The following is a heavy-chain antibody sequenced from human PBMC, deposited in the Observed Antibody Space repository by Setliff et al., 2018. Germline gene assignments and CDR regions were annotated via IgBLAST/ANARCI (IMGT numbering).Heavy chain of an antibody. CDR1: GGTFSDNA. D-gene: IGHD4-4*01. J-gene: IGHJ4*02. V-gene: IGHV1-69*13. CDR2: IIATVGGV. CDR3: ARDPRDVYRRGGDC. Sequence: SVKVSCKTSGGTFSDNAMSWVRQAPGQGPEWMGGIIATVGGVSYAQKFQGRVTITVDESTTTVYMELSSLTSEDTAMYYCARDPRDVYRRGGDCWGPGTLVTV.